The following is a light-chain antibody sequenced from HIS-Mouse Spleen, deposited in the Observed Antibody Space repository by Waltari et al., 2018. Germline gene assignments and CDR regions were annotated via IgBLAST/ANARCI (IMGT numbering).Light chain of an antibody. CDR2: AAS. V-gene: IGKV1-8*01. Sequence: AIRMNQSPSPPSASTGDRVYLTCRASQGISSYLAWYQQKPGKAPKLLIYAASTLQSGVPSRFSGSGSGTDFTLTISCLQSEDFATYYCQQYYSYPRTFGQGTKVEIK. CDR3: QQYYSYPRT. CDR1: QGISSY. J-gene: IGKJ1*01.